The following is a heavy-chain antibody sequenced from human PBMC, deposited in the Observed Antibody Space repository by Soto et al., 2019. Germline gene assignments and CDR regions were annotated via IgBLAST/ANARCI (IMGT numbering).Heavy chain of an antibody. V-gene: IGHV4-59*01. D-gene: IGHD5-18*01. CDR1: GGSISSYY. CDR3: ARDTGHSYGYYYYYGMDV. CDR2: IYYSGST. J-gene: IGHJ6*02. Sequence: PSATLSRTCPVSGGSISSYYGSWIRQTPGKGLEWIGYIYYSGSTNYNPSLKSRVTISVDTSKNQFSLKLSSVTAADTAVYYCARDTGHSYGYYYYYGMDVWGQGTTVTVSS.